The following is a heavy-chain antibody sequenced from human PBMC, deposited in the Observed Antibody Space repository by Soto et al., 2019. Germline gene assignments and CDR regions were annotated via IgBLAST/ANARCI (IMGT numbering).Heavy chain of an antibody. CDR1: GFTFSSYS. V-gene: IGHV3-21*01. D-gene: IGHD2-15*01. CDR2: ISSSSSYI. CDR3: ARAHGVAIGLSDVLDF. Sequence: GGSLRPSCAAPGFTFSSYSMNWVRQAPGKGLEWVSSISSSSSYIYYADSVKGRFTISRDNAKNSLYLQMNSLRAEDTAVYYCARAHGVAIGLSDVLDFSGQGTMVIVSS. J-gene: IGHJ3*01.